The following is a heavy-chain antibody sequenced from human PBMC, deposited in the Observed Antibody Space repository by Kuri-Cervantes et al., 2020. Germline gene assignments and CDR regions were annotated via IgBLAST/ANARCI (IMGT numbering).Heavy chain of an antibody. J-gene: IGHJ1*01. CDR3: ARGGTYCGGDCYSEYFQH. Sequence: GESLKISCKGSGYSFTSYWIGWVRQVPGKGLEWMGIIYPGDSDTRYSPSFQGQVTISVDKSISTAYLQWSSLKASDTAMYYCARGGTYCGGDCYSEYFQHWGQGTLVTVSS. CDR2: IYPGDSDT. V-gene: IGHV5-51*01. CDR1: GYSFTSYW. D-gene: IGHD2-21*01.